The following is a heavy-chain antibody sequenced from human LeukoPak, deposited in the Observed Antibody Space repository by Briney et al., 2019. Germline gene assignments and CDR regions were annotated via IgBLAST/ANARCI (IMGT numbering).Heavy chain of an antibody. CDR3: ARGAATTVTTWSWDYYYYMDV. D-gene: IGHD4-17*01. J-gene: IGHJ6*03. CDR2: IYTSGST. CDR1: GGSISSYY. Sequence: PSETLSLTCTVSGGSISSYYWSWIRQPAGKGLEWIGRIYTSGSTNYNPSLKSRVTMSVDTSKNQFSLKLGSVTAADTAVYYCARGAATTVTTWSWDYYYYMDVWGKGTTVTVSS. V-gene: IGHV4-4*07.